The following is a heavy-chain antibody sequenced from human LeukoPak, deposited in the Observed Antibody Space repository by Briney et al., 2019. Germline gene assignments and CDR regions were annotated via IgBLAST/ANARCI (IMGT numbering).Heavy chain of an antibody. CDR3: ARGPRPRGWIDP. CDR2: INHSGST. CDR1: GGSFSGYY. V-gene: IGHV4-34*01. Sequence: SETLSLTCAVYGGSFSGYYWSWIRQPPGKGLEWIGEINHSGSTNYNPSLKSRVTISVDTSKNQFSLKLSSVTAADTAVYYCARGPRPRGWIDPWGQGTLVTVSS. D-gene: IGHD2-15*01. J-gene: IGHJ5*02.